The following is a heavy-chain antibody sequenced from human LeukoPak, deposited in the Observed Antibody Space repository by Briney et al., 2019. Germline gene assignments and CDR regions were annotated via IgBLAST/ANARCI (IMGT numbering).Heavy chain of an antibody. CDR3: ARQGEQLVSRHFDY. D-gene: IGHD6-6*01. CDR1: AYSFTSYW. CDR2: IYPGDSDT. J-gene: IGHJ4*02. V-gene: IGHV5-51*01. Sequence: GESLKISCKGSAYSFTSYWIGWVRQMPGKALEWMGIIYPGDSDTRYSPSFHGQLTISADKSISTAYLQWSSLKASDTAMYYCARQGEQLVSRHFDYWGQGTLVTVSS.